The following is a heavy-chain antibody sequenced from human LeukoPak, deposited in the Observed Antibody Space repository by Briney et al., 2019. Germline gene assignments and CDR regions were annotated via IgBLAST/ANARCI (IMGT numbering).Heavy chain of an antibody. Sequence: GGSLRLSCAASGFTFSSYAMSWVRQAPGKGLEWVSAISGSGGSTYYADSVKGRLTISRDNSKNTLYPQMNSLRAEDTAVYYCAKVEVGATKRYYFDYWGQGTLVTVSS. J-gene: IGHJ4*02. CDR2: ISGSGGST. CDR1: GFTFSSYA. D-gene: IGHD1-26*01. V-gene: IGHV3-23*01. CDR3: AKVEVGATKRYYFDY.